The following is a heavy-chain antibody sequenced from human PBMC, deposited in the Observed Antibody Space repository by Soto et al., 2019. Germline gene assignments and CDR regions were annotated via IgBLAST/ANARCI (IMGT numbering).Heavy chain of an antibody. D-gene: IGHD2-15*01. CDR3: ARHRAVVAPIPYYMDV. CDR2: IYSGGST. CDR1: GFTVSSNY. V-gene: IGHV3-66*04. J-gene: IGHJ6*03. Sequence: GGSLRLSCAASGFTVSSNYMSWVRQAPGKGLEWVSVIYSGGSTYYADSVKGRFTISRDSSKNTLYLQMNSLRAEDTAVYYCARHRAVVAPIPYYMDVWGKGTTVTVSS.